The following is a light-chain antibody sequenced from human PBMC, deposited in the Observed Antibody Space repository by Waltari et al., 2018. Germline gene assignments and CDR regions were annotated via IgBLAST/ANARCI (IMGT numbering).Light chain of an antibody. Sequence: QSALTQPASVSGSPGQSITISCTGTSSDVGKYNLVSWYQQHPGQAPKLMIYEGSQRPSGVSDRFSGSKSGNTASLTISGLQAEDEADYYYFSYAGRATGVFGGGTKLTVL. CDR3: FSYAGRATGV. V-gene: IGLV2-23*01. J-gene: IGLJ2*01. CDR1: SSDVGKYNL. CDR2: EGS.